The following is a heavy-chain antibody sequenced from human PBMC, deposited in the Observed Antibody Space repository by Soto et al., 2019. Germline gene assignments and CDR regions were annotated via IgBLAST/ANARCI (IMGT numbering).Heavy chain of an antibody. V-gene: IGHV4-4*07. CDR3: ARGPRGYVYYHGMDV. CDR1: GGSISSYY. CDR2: IDTSGTT. J-gene: IGHJ6*02. Sequence: SETLSLTCTVSGGSISSYYVSWIRQSAGKGLEWIGRIDTSGTTNYNPSLKSRVTMSVDASKNHFSLNLSSVTAADTAVYYCARGPRGYVYYHGMDVWGQGTTVTGSS. D-gene: IGHD3-10*01.